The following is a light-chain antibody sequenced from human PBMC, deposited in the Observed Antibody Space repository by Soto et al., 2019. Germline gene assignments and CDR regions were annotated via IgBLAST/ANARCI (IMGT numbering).Light chain of an antibody. V-gene: IGKV3-20*01. CDR3: QQYANSPPT. J-gene: IGKJ1*01. CDR1: QSVSSNY. Sequence: EMGVTQSPGRLSINTGERATLSCRASQSVSSNYLAWYQQKPGQAPRLLIYGASTRATGIPDRFSGSGSGTDFTLTISRLEPEDFAVYYCQQYANSPPTFGQGTKVDIK. CDR2: GAS.